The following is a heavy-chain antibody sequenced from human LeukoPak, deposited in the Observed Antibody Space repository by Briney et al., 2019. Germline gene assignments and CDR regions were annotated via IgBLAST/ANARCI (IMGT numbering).Heavy chain of an antibody. CDR2: ITTYNGYT. Sequence: ASVKVSCKASGYTFTCYSISWVRQAPGQGLEWMGWITTYNGYTKYAQKLQDRVTMTTDTPTTTAYMDLRGLRSDDTAVYYCARGYDYGDYVGDFHYWGQGTLVTVSS. D-gene: IGHD4-17*01. V-gene: IGHV1-18*01. CDR1: GYTFTCYS. J-gene: IGHJ4*02. CDR3: ARGYDYGDYVGDFHY.